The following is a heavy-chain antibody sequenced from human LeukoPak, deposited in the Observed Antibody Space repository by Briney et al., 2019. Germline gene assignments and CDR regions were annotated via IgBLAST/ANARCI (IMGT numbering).Heavy chain of an antibody. J-gene: IGHJ3*02. Sequence: PGGSLRLSCAASGFTFSSYEMNWVRQAPGKGLEWVSYISTSGSTMYYVDSVKGRFTISRDNAKNSLYLQMNSLRAEDTALYYCASHDNYYDSTPGGAFDIWGQGTMVTVSS. CDR1: GFTFSSYE. CDR3: ASHDNYYDSTPGGAFDI. V-gene: IGHV3-48*03. CDR2: ISTSGSTM. D-gene: IGHD3-22*01.